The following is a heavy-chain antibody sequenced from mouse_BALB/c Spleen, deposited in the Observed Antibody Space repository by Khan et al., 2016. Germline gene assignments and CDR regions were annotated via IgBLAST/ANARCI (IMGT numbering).Heavy chain of an antibody. CDR1: GYTFSDYE. J-gene: IGHJ2*01. CDR3: TRKGIFYGSYDFDS. CDR2: IDPETGGT. V-gene: IGHV1-15*01. D-gene: IGHD2-1*01. Sequence: QVQLQQSGAELVRPGASVTLSCKASGYTFSDYEMHWVKQTPVHGLEWIGAIDPETGGTAYNQKFKGQATMTAGRSSSTAYMELRSLTSEDSAVNYCTRKGIFYGSYDFDSWGQGTTLTVSS.